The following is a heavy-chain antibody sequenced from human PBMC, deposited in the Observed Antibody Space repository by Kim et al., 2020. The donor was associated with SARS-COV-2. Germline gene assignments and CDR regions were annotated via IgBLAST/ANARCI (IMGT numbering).Heavy chain of an antibody. V-gene: IGHV6-1*01. CDR1: GDSVSSNSAA. J-gene: IGHJ4*02. CDR3: ARDGFYLYYYGSGSPLDY. Sequence: SQTLSLTCAISGDSVSSNSAAWNWIRQSPSRGLEWLGRTYYRSKWYNDYAVSVKSRITINPDTSKNQFSLQLNSVTPEDTAVYYCARDGFYLYYYGSGSPLDYWGQGTLVTVSS. CDR2: TYYRSKWYN. D-gene: IGHD3-10*01.